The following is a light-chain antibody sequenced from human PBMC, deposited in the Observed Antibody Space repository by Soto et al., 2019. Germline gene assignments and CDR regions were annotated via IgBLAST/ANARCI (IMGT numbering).Light chain of an antibody. J-gene: IGKJ1*01. CDR2: AAS. CDR1: QGISSY. Sequence: AIRMTQSPSSLSASTGDRVTITCRASQGISSYLAWYQQKPGKAPKPLIYAASTLQSGVPSRFSGSGSGTDFTLTISCLQSEDFATYYCQRYYSYPRAFGQGTKVDIK. CDR3: QRYYSYPRA. V-gene: IGKV1-8*01.